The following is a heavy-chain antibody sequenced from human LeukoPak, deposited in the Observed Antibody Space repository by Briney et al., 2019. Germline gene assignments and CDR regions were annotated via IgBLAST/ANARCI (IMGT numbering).Heavy chain of an antibody. Sequence: PGGSLRLSCAASGFTFTNAWMSWVRQAPGKGLEWVGRIKSKADGETKDYAAPVKGRFTLSRDDSKATLYLQMNSLQAEDTAVYYCTTDLGITMIRGVIVYWGQGALVTVSS. D-gene: IGHD3-10*01. CDR2: IKSKADGETK. CDR1: GFTFTNAW. J-gene: IGHJ4*02. CDR3: TTDLGITMIRGVIVY. V-gene: IGHV3-15*01.